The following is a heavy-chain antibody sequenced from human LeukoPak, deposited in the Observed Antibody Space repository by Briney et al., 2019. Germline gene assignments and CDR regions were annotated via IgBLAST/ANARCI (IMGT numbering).Heavy chain of an antibody. Sequence: GGSLRLSCAASGFTFSSYAMHWVRQAPGKGLEYVSAISSNGGNTYYANSVKGRFTISRDNSKNTLYLQMGSLRAEDMAVYYCARDYDFDYWGQGTLVTVSS. V-gene: IGHV3-64*01. D-gene: IGHD3-16*01. CDR2: ISSNGGNT. J-gene: IGHJ4*02. CDR3: ARDYDFDY. CDR1: GFTFSSYA.